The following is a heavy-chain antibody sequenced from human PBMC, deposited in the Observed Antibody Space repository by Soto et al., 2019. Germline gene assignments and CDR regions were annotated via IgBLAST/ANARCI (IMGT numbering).Heavy chain of an antibody. CDR3: ARGGAESIYGMDV. D-gene: IGHD3-10*01. Sequence: ASVKVSCKASGYTFTSYYMHWVRQAPGQGLEWMGIINPTGGSTTYAQKFQGRVTVTRDTSTNTVYMELSSLRSDDTAVYYCARGGAESIYGMDVWGRGTTVTVSS. J-gene: IGHJ6*02. CDR2: INPTGGST. CDR1: GYTFTSYY. V-gene: IGHV1-46*01.